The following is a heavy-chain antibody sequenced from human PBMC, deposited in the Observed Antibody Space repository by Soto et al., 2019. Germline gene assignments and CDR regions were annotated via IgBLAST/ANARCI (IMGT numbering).Heavy chain of an antibody. CDR3: ASERSEQWLGFVGDEGLGV. V-gene: IGHV1-3*01. D-gene: IGHD6-19*01. Sequence: QVHLVQSGAEVKKPGASVKVSCKASGFMFSSYVLHWVRQAPGQRLEWMGWINAGNANIQYSQKFQDRVTFRRDMSVTAAYIELRSLTSEDTAGSYCASERSEQWLGFVGDEGLGVWGQGTPVIVSS. CDR2: INAGNANI. J-gene: IGHJ6*02. CDR1: GFMFSSYV.